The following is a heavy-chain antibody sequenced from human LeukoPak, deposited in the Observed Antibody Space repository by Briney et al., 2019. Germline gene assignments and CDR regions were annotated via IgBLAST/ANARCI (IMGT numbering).Heavy chain of an antibody. CDR3: ARPASSGYHQYYFDY. V-gene: IGHV3-66*04. Sequence: GGSLRLSCAASGFTVSSNYMSWVRQAPGKGLEWVSVIYSGGSTYYADSVKGRFTISRDNSKNTLYLQMNSLRAEDTAVYYCARPASSGYHQYYFDYWGQGTLVTVSS. D-gene: IGHD3-22*01. CDR2: IYSGGST. CDR1: GFTVSSNY. J-gene: IGHJ4*02.